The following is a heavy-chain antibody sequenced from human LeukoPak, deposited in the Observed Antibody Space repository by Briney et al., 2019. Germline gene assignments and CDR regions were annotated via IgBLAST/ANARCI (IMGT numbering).Heavy chain of an antibody. CDR1: GGSFSGYY. Sequence: PSETLSLTCAVYGGSFSGYYWSWIRQPPGKGLEWIGEINHSGSTNYNPSLKSRVTISVDTSKNQFSLKLSYVTAADTAVYYCARGGKGRLRWGLGDYWGQGTLVTVSS. CDR2: INHSGST. D-gene: IGHD5-12*01. CDR3: ARGGKGRLRWGLGDY. J-gene: IGHJ4*02. V-gene: IGHV4-34*01.